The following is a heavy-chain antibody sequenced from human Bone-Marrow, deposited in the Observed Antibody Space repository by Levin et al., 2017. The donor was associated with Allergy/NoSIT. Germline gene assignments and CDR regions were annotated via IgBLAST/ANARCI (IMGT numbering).Heavy chain of an antibody. J-gene: IGHJ4*02. CDR1: GFTFSNYY. V-gene: IGHV3-7*01. D-gene: IGHD6-19*01. CDR3: ATEMGSGFPYFDS. CDR2: IKQDGSEK. Sequence: PGESLKISCAASGFTFSNYYMSWVRQAPGKGLEWVANIKQDGSEKYFVDSVKGRFTISRDNAKNSLYLQMNSLRAEDTAVYYCATEMGSGFPYFDSWGQGTLVTVSS.